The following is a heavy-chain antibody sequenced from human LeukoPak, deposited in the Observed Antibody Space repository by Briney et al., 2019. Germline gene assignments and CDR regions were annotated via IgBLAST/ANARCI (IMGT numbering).Heavy chain of an antibody. CDR3: ASPAYCGGDCYFWLGAFDT. V-gene: IGHV4-39*01. CDR2: IYYSGST. J-gene: IGHJ3*02. Sequence: SETLSLTCTVSGGSISSSSYYWGWIRQPPGKGLEWIGSIYYSGSTYYNPSLKSRVTISVDTSKNQFSLKLSSVTAADTAVYYCASPAYCGGDCYFWLGAFDTWGQGTMVTVSS. CDR1: GGSISSSSYY. D-gene: IGHD2-21*02.